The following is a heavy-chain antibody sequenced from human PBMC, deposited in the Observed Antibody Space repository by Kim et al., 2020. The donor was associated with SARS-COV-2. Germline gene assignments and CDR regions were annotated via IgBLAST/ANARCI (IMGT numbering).Heavy chain of an antibody. J-gene: IGHJ5*02. V-gene: IGHV5-10-1*01. D-gene: IGHD4-17*01. CDR2: IDPSDSYT. Sequence: GESLKISCKGSGYSFTSYWISWVRQMPGKGLEWMGRIDPSDSYTNYSPSFQGHVTISADKSISTAYLQWSSLKASDTAMYYCARPLEKFPDYGGNSGSGALWFDPWGQGTLVTVSS. CDR3: ARPLEKFPDYGGNSGSGALWFDP. CDR1: GYSFTSYW.